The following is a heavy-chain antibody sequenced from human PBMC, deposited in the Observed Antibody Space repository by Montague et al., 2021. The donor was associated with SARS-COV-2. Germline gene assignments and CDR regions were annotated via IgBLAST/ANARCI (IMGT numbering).Heavy chain of an antibody. D-gene: IGHD2-8*01. V-gene: IGHV4-59*11. CDR2: IYSSGST. Sequence: SETLSLTCSVSGGSISRHYWSWIRQPPGKGLEWIGYIYSSGSTNYNPSLQSRLTMSVDTSKNQFSLKLSSVTAADTAVYYCGRVLRSCTNGVCRTYYYYGMDVWGQGTTVTVSS. J-gene: IGHJ6*02. CDR1: GGSISRHY. CDR3: GRVLRSCTNGVCRTYYYYGMDV.